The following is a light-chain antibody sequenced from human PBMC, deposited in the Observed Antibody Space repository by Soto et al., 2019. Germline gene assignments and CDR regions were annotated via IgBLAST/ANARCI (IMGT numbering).Light chain of an antibody. Sequence: EIVLTQSPATLAVSAGGRATLSCRASQSIRTNVAWYQQLPGQAPRLLVYGASTRATGVPARFSGSGSGTDFTLTISSLEPEDFAFYYCLQRSTWYTFGQGTKLEIK. CDR3: LQRSTWYT. J-gene: IGKJ2*01. V-gene: IGKV3-11*01. CDR2: GAS. CDR1: QSIRTN.